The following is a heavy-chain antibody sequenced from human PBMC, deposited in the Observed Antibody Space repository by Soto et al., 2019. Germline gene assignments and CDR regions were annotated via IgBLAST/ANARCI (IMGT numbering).Heavy chain of an antibody. J-gene: IGHJ4*02. D-gene: IGHD5-12*01. V-gene: IGHV1-69*13. CDR1: GGTFSSYA. CDR2: IIPIFGTA. CDR3: ARDGMEMATTSFDY. Sequence: SVKVSCKASGGTFSSYAISWVRQAPGQGLEWMGGIIPIFGTANYAQKFQGRVTITADESTSTAYMELSSLRSEDTAVYYCARDGMEMATTSFDYWGQGTLVTVSS.